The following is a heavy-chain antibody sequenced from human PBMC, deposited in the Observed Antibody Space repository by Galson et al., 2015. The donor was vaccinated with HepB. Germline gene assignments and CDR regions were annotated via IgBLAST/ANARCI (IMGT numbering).Heavy chain of an antibody. CDR3: ASPSGYGYADAFDI. J-gene: IGHJ3*02. CDR2: IIPILGIA. CDR1: GGTFSSYT. D-gene: IGHD5-18*01. V-gene: IGHV1-69*02. Sequence: SVKVSCKASGGTFSSYTISWVRQAPGQGLEWMGRIIPILGIANYAQKFQGRVTITADKSTSTAYMELSSLRSEDTAVYYCASPSGYGYADAFDIWGQGTMVTVSS.